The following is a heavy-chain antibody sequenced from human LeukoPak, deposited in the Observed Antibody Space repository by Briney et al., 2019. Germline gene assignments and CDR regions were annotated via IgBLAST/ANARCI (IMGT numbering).Heavy chain of an antibody. CDR2: ISAYNGNT. V-gene: IGHV1-18*01. J-gene: IGHJ4*02. CDR1: GYTFNSYG. D-gene: IGHD3-22*01. CDR3: ARAPGYYDSSDYYLY. Sequence: GASVKVSCKASGYTFNSYGISWVRQAPGQGLEWMGWISAYNGNTNYAQNFQDRVTMTTDTSTSTAYMELRSLRSDDTAVYYCARAPGYYDSSDYYLYWGQGTLVTVSS.